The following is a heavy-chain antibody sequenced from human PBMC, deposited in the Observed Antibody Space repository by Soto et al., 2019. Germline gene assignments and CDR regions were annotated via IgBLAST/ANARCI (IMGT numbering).Heavy chain of an antibody. CDR2: FDPEDGET. Sequence: ASVKVSCKVSGYTLTELSMHWVRQAPGKGLEWMGGFDPEDGETIYAQKFQGRVTMTEDTSTDTAYMELSSLRSEDTAVYYCATAPTYYYDSSGSPGAFGIWGQGTMVTVSS. CDR1: GYTLTELS. J-gene: IGHJ3*02. CDR3: ATAPTYYYDSSGSPGAFGI. D-gene: IGHD3-22*01. V-gene: IGHV1-24*01.